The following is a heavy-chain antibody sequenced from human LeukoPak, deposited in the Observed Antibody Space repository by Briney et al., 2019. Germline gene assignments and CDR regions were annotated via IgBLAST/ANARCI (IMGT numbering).Heavy chain of an antibody. CDR2: INPNSGGT. CDR3: ARSSGDSGYDWLGD. V-gene: IGHV1-2*02. Sequence: ASVKVSCKASGYTFTGYYMDWVRQAPGQGLEGMGWINPNSGGTNYAQKFQGRVTMTRDTSIRTAYMELSRLRSDDTAVYYCARSSGDSGYDWLGDWGQGTLVTVSS. D-gene: IGHD5-12*01. J-gene: IGHJ4*02. CDR1: GYTFTGYY.